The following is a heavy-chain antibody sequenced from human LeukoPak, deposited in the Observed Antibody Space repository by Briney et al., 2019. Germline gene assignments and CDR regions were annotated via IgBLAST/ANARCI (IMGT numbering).Heavy chain of an antibody. CDR3: ARGGVDYDILTGYYTDNWFDP. CDR2: ISSSGSTI. J-gene: IGHJ5*02. V-gene: IGHV3-48*04. D-gene: IGHD3-9*01. CDR1: GFTFSSYS. Sequence: GGSLRLSCAASGFTFSSYSMNWVRQAPGKGLEWVSYISSSGSTIYYADSVKGRFTISRDNAKNSLYLQMNSLRAEDTAVYYCARGGVDYDILTGYYTDNWFDPWGQGTLVTVSS.